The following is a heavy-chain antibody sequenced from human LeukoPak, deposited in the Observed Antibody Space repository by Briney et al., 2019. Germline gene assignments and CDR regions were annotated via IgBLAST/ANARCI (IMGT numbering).Heavy chain of an antibody. CDR1: GYTFTGYY. V-gene: IGHV1-69*13. CDR3: ARGVPLYNWNNGVSWFEP. CDR2: IIPIFGTA. Sequence: SVTVSCKASGYTFTGYYMHWVRQAPGQGLEWMGGIIPIFGTANYAQKFQGRVTSTADESTSTAYMELIRLTSEDPAVSYCARGVPLYNWNNGVSWFEPWGEGNLVTVSS. J-gene: IGHJ5*02. D-gene: IGHD1/OR15-1a*01.